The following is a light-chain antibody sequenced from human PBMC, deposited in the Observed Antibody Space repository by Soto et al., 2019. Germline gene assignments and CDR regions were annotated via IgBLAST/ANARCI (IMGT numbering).Light chain of an antibody. CDR3: CSYAGRYTYV. CDR1: SSDVGGYNY. V-gene: IGLV2-11*01. CDR2: DVT. J-gene: IGLJ1*01. Sequence: QSALTQPASVSGSPGQSITISCTGTSSDVGGYNYVSWYQQHPGKAPKLMIYDVTKRPSGVPDRFSGSKSGKTASLIISGLQAEDEADYYCCSYAGRYTYVFGTGTKLTVL.